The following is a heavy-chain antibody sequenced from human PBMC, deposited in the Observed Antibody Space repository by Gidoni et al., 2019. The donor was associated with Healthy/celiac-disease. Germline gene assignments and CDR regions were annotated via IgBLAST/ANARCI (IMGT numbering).Heavy chain of an antibody. J-gene: IGHJ3*02. CDR2: IGTAGDT. CDR3: ARDSMVVAGAFDI. D-gene: IGHD2-15*01. CDR1: GFTFSSYD. Sequence: EVQLVESGGGLVQPGGSLRLSCAASGFTFSSYDMHWVRQATGKGLEWVSAIGTAGDTYYPGSVKGRFTISRENAKNSLYLQMNSLRAGDTAVYYCARDSMVVAGAFDIWGQGTMVTVSS. V-gene: IGHV3-13*01.